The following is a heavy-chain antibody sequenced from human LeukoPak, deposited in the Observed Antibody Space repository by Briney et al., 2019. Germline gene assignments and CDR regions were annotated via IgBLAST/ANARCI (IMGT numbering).Heavy chain of an antibody. CDR1: GGTFSSYA. J-gene: IGHJ6*03. Sequence: SVKVSCKASGGTFSSYAISWVRQAPGQGLEWMGGIIPIFGTANYAQKFQGRVTITADKSTSTAYMELSSLRSEDTAVYYCARATGGYSGYDGESEYYYYMDVWGKGTTVTVSS. V-gene: IGHV1-69*06. CDR3: ARATGGYSGYDGESEYYYYMDV. D-gene: IGHD5-12*01. CDR2: IIPIFGTA.